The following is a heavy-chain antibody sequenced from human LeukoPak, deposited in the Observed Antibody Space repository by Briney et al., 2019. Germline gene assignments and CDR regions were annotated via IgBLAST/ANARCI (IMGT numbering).Heavy chain of an antibody. CDR2: IYYSGST. D-gene: IGHD5-18*01. Sequence: PPETLSLTCTVSGGSISSYYWSWIRQPPGKGLEWIGYIYYSGSTNYNPSLKSRVTISVDTSKNQFSLKLSSVTAADTAVYYCARLWGYSYGYLDYWGQGTLVTVSS. CDR3: ARLWGYSYGYLDY. V-gene: IGHV4-59*08. CDR1: GGSISSYY. J-gene: IGHJ4*02.